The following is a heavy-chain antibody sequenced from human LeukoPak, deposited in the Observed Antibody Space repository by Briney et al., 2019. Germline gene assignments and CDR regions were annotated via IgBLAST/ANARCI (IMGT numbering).Heavy chain of an antibody. D-gene: IGHD6-13*01. CDR2: INPSGGST. CDR1: EYTFTSYY. Sequence: ASVKVSCKASEYTFTSYYMHWVRQAPGQGLEWMGIINPSGGSTSYAQKFQGRVTMTRDTSTSTVYMELSSLRSEDTAVYYCARLAAAGTGLNYWGQGTLVTVSS. V-gene: IGHV1-46*01. J-gene: IGHJ4*02. CDR3: ARLAAAGTGLNY.